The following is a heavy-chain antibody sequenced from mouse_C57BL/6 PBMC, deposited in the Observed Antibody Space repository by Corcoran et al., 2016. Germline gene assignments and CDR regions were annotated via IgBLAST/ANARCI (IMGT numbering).Heavy chain of an antibody. CDR1: GYTFTDYN. CDR2: INPNNGGT. Sequence: EVQLQQSGPELVKPGASVKIPCKASGYTFTDYNMDWVKQSHGKSLEWIGDINPNNGGTIYNQKFKGKATLTVDKSSSTAYMELRSLTSEDTAVYYCARSDGYYPNWYFDVWGTGTTVTVSS. J-gene: IGHJ1*03. D-gene: IGHD2-3*01. V-gene: IGHV1-18*01. CDR3: ARSDGYYPNWYFDV.